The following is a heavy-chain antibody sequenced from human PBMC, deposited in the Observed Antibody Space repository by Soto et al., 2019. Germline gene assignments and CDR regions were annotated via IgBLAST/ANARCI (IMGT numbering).Heavy chain of an antibody. V-gene: IGHV4-59*01. J-gene: IGHJ6*03. Sequence: SETLSLTCTVSGGSISSYYWSWIRQPPGKGLEWIGYIYYSGSTNYNPSLKSRVTISVDTSKNQFSLKLSSVTAADTAVYYCARGIVVVPAEKYYYYYMDVWGKGTTVTVSS. D-gene: IGHD2-2*01. CDR3: ARGIVVVPAEKYYYYYMDV. CDR1: GGSISSYY. CDR2: IYYSGST.